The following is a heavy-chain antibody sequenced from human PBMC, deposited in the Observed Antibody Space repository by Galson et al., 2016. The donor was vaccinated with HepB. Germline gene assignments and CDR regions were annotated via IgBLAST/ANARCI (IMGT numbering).Heavy chain of an antibody. V-gene: IGHV1-3*01. CDR3: ARSGNEWSVDY. CDR2: YNAGNGDP. Sequence: SVKVSCKASGYTFTTYGIQWVRQAPGQRLEWIGWYNAGNGDPRYSQNFQGRVTFTGDTSTSTAYMELSSLGSEGTAVYFCARSGNEWSVDYWGQGTLVSVSS. CDR1: GYTFTTYG. J-gene: IGHJ4*02. D-gene: IGHD3-3*01.